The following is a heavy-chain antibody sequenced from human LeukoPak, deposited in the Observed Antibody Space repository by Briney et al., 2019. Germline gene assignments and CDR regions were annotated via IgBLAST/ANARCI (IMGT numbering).Heavy chain of an antibody. CDR2: INPSGGST. V-gene: IGHV1-46*01. J-gene: IGHJ3*02. CDR3: ARGRHYYDSSDYYYEGDAFDI. Sequence: RASVKVSCKASGYTFTSYYMHWVRQAPGQGLEWMGIINPSGGSTSYAQKFQGRVTMTRDMSTSTVYMELSSLRSEDTAVYYCARGRHYYDSSDYYYEGDAFDIWGQGTMVTVSS. CDR1: GYTFTSYY. D-gene: IGHD3-22*01.